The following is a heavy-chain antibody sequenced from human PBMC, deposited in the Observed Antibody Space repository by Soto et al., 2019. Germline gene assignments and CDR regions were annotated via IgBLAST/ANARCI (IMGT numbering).Heavy chain of an antibody. Sequence: EGSLRLSCAASGFTFSSYSMNWVRQAPGKGLEWVSYISSSSSTIYYADSVKGRFTISRDNAKNSLYLQMNSLRAEDTAVYYCARSVSRGVIPFPDAFDIWGQGTMVTVSS. J-gene: IGHJ3*02. CDR1: GFTFSSYS. CDR2: ISSSSSTI. CDR3: ARSVSRGVIPFPDAFDI. D-gene: IGHD3-10*01. V-gene: IGHV3-48*01.